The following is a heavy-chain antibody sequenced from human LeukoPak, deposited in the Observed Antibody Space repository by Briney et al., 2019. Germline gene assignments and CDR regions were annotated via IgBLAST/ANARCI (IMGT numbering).Heavy chain of an antibody. CDR2: IYYSGST. J-gene: IGHJ4*02. Sequence: SETLSLTCTVSGGSISSYYWSWIRQPPGKGLEWIGYIYYSGSTDYNPSLKSRVTISVDTSKNQFSLKLSSVTAADTAVYYCARQRRGYYDSSGVFDYWGQGTLVTVSS. CDR1: GGSISSYY. V-gene: IGHV4-59*08. D-gene: IGHD3-22*01. CDR3: ARQRRGYYDSSGVFDY.